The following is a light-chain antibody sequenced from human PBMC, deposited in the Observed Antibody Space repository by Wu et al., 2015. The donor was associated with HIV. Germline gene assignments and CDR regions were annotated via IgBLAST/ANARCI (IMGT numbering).Light chain of an antibody. CDR3: QQANSFPGT. J-gene: IGKJ4*01. V-gene: IGKV1-12*01. CDR2: GTS. CDR1: QTIHSY. Sequence: DIQLTQSPPSLSASVGDRVTITCRASQTIHSYLNWYQQKPGKAPKLLIYGTSSLQSGVPSRFSGSGSGTDFTLTISSLQPEDFATYYCQQANSFPGTFGGGTKVEIK.